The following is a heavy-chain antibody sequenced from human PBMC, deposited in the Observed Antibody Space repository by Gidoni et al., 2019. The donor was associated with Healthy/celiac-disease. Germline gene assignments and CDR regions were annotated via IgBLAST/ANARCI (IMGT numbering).Heavy chain of an antibody. V-gene: IGHV2-5*01. CDR3: AHSTYYDFWSGYLHYGMDV. J-gene: IGHJ6*02. CDR2: IYWNDDK. CDR1: GFSLSTSGVG. Sequence: QITLKESGPTLVKPTQTLTLTCTFSGFSLSTSGVGVGWIRQPPGKALEWLALIYWNDDKRYSPSLKSRLTITKDTSKNQVVLTMTNMDPVDTATYYCAHSTYYDFWSGYLHYGMDVWGQGTTVTVSS. D-gene: IGHD3-3*01.